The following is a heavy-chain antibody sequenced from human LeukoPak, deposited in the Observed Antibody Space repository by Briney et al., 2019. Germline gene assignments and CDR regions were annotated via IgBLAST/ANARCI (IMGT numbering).Heavy chain of an antibody. D-gene: IGHD7-27*01. CDR2: TYYRSKWYN. CDR1: GDSVSSNSGA. V-gene: IGHV6-1*01. CDR3: AGDETGDLRFDP. Sequence: SQTLSLTCAISGDSVSSNSGAWNWIRQSPSRGLKWLGRTYYRSKWYNDYAVSVKSRITINPDTSRNQFSLQLNSVTPEDTAVYYCAGDETGDLRFDPWGQGTLVTVSS. J-gene: IGHJ5*02.